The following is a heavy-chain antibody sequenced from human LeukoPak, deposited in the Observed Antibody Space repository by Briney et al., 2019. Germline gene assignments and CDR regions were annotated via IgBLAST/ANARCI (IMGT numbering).Heavy chain of an antibody. Sequence: PGGSLRLSCAASGFTFRSFWMSWVRQAPGKGLEWVANIKQDGSEKYYVDSVKGRFTTSRDNAKNSLYLQMNSLRAEDTAVYYCARDGSSAALGYWGQGTLVTVSS. D-gene: IGHD6-13*01. V-gene: IGHV3-7*01. CDR1: GFTFRSFW. CDR2: IKQDGSEK. CDR3: ARDGSSAALGY. J-gene: IGHJ4*02.